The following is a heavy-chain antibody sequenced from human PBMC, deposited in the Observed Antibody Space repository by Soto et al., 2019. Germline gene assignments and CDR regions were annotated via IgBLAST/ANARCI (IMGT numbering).Heavy chain of an antibody. CDR3: AKDRYKNYYDSRAPRGYFDY. J-gene: IGHJ4*02. D-gene: IGHD3-22*01. Sequence: EVQLLESGGGLVQPGGSLRLSCAASGFTFSSYAMSWVRQAPGKGLEWVSAISGSGGSTYYADSVKGRFTISRDNSKNTLYLQMNSLRAEDTAVYYCAKDRYKNYYDSRAPRGYFDYWGQGTLVTVSS. V-gene: IGHV3-23*01. CDR1: GFTFSSYA. CDR2: ISGSGGST.